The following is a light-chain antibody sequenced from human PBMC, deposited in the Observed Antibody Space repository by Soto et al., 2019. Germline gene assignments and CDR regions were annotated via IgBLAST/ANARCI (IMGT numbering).Light chain of an antibody. CDR2: DAS. CDR1: QSINHW. J-gene: IGKJ2*01. CDR3: QQYDSHPYT. V-gene: IGKV1-5*01. Sequence: DIQMTQSPSSLSVSVGDRVTITCRASQSINHWLAWYQQKPGKAPKFLIYDASTLRNGVPSRFSGRGSGTEFTLTISSLQPDDFATYYCQQYDSHPYTFGQGTKVDIK.